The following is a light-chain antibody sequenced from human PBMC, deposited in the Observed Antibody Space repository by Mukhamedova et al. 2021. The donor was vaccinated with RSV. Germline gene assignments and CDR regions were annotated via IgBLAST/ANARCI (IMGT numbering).Light chain of an antibody. J-gene: IGKJ1*01. CDR2: SAS. V-gene: IGKV1-16*01. Sequence: GQAPKCLIYSASILQTGVPSRFSGSRSGTDFTLTISGLQPEDFGTYYCQQYKSYPQTFGQGTRVELK. CDR3: QQYKSYPQT.